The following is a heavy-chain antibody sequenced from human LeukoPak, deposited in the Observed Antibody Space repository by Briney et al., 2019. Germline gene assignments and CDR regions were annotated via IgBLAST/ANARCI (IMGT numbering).Heavy chain of an antibody. Sequence: SETLSLTCSVSGGSITGYSWGWVRQPPGKGLECIGYMFDRGSPNHHPSLQNRVTTSVDTSKNQFSLRLTSVTAADTAVYYCAKSYGDYGVFDSWGQGTLVTVSS. CDR3: AKSYGDYGVFDS. CDR1: GGSITGYS. J-gene: IGHJ4*02. V-gene: IGHV4-59*12. CDR2: MFDRGSP. D-gene: IGHD4-17*01.